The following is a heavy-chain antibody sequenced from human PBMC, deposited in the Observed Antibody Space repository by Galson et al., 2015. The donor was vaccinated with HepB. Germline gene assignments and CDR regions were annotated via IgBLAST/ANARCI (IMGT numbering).Heavy chain of an antibody. V-gene: IGHV6-1*01. J-gene: IGHJ6*03. CDR3: ARAVIDSGYYYYYMDV. CDR1: GDSVSSNSAA. CDR2: TYYRSKWYN. D-gene: IGHD3-22*01. Sequence: CAISGDSVSSNSAAWNWIRQSPPRGLEWLGRTYYRSKWYNDYAVSVKSRITINPDTSKNQFSLQLNSVTPEDTAVYYCARAVIDSGYYYYYMDVWGKGTTVTVS.